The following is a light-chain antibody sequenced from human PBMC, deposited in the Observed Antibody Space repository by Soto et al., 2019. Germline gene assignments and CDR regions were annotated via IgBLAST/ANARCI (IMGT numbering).Light chain of an antibody. CDR1: RSVSDTL. CDR2: GTS. V-gene: IGKV3-20*01. Sequence: EIVLTQSPGTLSLSPGERATLSCRADRSVSDTLLTWFQQKPGQAPRLLIFGTSNRAPGIPDRFSGSGSGTDFTLTNSGLEPDDFAVYYCQHYGASSWTFGQGTKVEIK. J-gene: IGKJ1*01. CDR3: QHYGASSWT.